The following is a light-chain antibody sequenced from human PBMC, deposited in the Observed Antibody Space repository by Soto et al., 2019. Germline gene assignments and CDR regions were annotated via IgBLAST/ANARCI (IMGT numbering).Light chain of an antibody. Sequence: QSVLTQPASVSGSPGQSITISCTGTSNDVGGYKYVSWYQQHPGKAPKLMIYEVTNRPSGVSDRFSGSKSSNTASLTISGLQAEDEADYYCSSYTISSTVVFGGGTKLTVL. V-gene: IGLV2-14*01. J-gene: IGLJ2*01. CDR3: SSYTISSTVV. CDR2: EVT. CDR1: SNDVGGYKY.